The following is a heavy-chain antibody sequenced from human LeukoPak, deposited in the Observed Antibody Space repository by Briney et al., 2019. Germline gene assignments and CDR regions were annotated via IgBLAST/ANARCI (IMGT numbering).Heavy chain of an antibody. CDR3: ACPGVWRVNTASPKCSDP. CDR2: IYYSGST. J-gene: IGHJ5*02. D-gene: IGHD4-17*01. CDR1: GGSISSYY. V-gene: IGHV4-59*08. Sequence: PSETLSLTCTVSGGSISSYYWSWIRQPPGKGLEWIGYIYYSGSTNYNPSLKSRVTISVDTSKNQFSLKLSSVTAAATAVYYCACPGVWRVNTASPKCSDPGARGPRAPVP.